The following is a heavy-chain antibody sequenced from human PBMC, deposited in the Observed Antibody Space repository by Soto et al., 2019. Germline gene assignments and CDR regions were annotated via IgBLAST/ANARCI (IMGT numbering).Heavy chain of an antibody. J-gene: IGHJ4*02. CDR3: AHRSGSHTFDY. D-gene: IGHD3-10*01. V-gene: IGHV2-5*02. Sequence: QITLKESVPTLVKPTQTLTLTCTFSGVSLSTSGVGVGWIRQPPGKALAWLALIYWDDDKRYSPSLKSRLTITKDTYKHQVVLTMTNMDPVDTATYFCAHRSGSHTFDYWGQGTLVTVSS. CDR2: IYWDDDK. CDR1: GVSLSTSGVG.